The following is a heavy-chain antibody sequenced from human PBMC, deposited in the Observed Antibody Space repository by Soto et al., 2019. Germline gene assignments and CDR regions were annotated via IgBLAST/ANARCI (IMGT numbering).Heavy chain of an antibody. J-gene: IGHJ4*02. CDR1: GFTFSSYA. D-gene: IGHD3-10*01. V-gene: IGHV3-23*01. CDR2: ISGSGGST. CDR3: AKMASGSYFDY. Sequence: EVQLLESGGGLVQPGGSLRLSCAASGFTFSSYAMSWVRQAPGKGLEWVSVISGSGGSTYYADSVKGRFTISTDNSMNTLYLQMNSSGAADTAVYHCAKMASGSYFDYWGQRTLVTASS.